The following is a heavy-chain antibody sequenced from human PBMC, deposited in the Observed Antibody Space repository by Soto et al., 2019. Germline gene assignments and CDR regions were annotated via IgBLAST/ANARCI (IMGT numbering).Heavy chain of an antibody. Sequence: GGSRRLSCAASGFTFTNYWMHWVRQVPGKGLVWVSRIDGVGTGTSYSDSVRGRFTISRDNAENTLYLQMNSLRAEDTAVYYCTTVLEYWGQGTPVTVSS. CDR3: TTVLEY. V-gene: IGHV3-74*01. J-gene: IGHJ4*02. CDR2: IDGVGTGT. CDR1: GFTFTNYW.